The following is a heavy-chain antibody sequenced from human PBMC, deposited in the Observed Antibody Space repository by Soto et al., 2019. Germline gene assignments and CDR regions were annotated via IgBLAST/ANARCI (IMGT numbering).Heavy chain of an antibody. Sequence: QLQLQESGPGLVKPSETLSLTCTVSGGSISSSNYYWGWIRQPPGKGLEWIGSIYYSGSTYYNPSLKSRVTISVDTSKNQFSLKLSSVTAADTAVYYCARPPDYGDYVVDDYWGQGTLVTVSS. D-gene: IGHD4-17*01. CDR1: GGSISSSNYY. CDR2: IYYSGST. J-gene: IGHJ4*02. CDR3: ARPPDYGDYVVDDY. V-gene: IGHV4-39*01.